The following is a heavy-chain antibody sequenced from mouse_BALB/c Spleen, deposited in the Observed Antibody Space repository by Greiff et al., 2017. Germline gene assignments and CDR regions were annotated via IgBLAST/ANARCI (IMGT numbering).Heavy chain of an antibody. J-gene: IGHJ4*01. CDR3: ARRRGNYAMDY. V-gene: IGHV1S137*01. CDR1: GYTFTDYA. CDR2: ISTYYGDA. Sequence: VQGVESGAELVRPGVSVKISCKGSGYTFTDYAMHWVKQSHAKSLEWIGVISTYYGDASYNQKFKGKATMTVDKSSSTAYMELARLTSEDSAIYYCARRRGNYAMDYWGQGTSVTVSS.